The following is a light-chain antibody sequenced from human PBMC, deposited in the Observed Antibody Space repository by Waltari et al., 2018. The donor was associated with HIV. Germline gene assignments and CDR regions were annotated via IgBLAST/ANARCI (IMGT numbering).Light chain of an antibody. J-gene: IGKJ3*01. Sequence: DIQLTQSPSSLSASIGDRVTMTCRARQIIPSCLNWYRQTPGKAPELLIYGASVLQSGFPSRFSASGSGTDYTLTISSVQPEDCATYCCQQTYSPPLTFGPGTKVDVK. CDR1: QIIPSC. CDR3: QQTYSPPLT. V-gene: IGKV1-39*01. CDR2: GAS.